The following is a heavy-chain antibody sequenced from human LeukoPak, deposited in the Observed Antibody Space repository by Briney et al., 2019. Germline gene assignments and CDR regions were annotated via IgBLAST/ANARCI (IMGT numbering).Heavy chain of an antibody. CDR2: ISPSANYI. J-gene: IGHJ4*02. V-gene: IGHV3-21*01. CDR3: ARENTGGTALDY. D-gene: IGHD2-8*02. CDR1: GFTFSSYA. Sequence: PGGSLRLSCVASGFTFSSYAMSWVRQAPGKGLEWVSSISPSANYIYYADSLQGRFTISRDNAKNSLYLQMNSLRAEDTAVYYCARENTGGTALDYWGQGTLVTVSS.